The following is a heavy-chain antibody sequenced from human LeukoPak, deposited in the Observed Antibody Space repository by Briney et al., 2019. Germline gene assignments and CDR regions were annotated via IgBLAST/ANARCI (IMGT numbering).Heavy chain of an antibody. CDR3: AREFRTTTWSYDAFDL. J-gene: IGHJ3*01. CDR2: INPTSGGT. Sequence: ASVRASCKASGYTVTDYYMHCVRQAPGEGLEWVGWINPTSGGTNYAQKFQDRVTMTRDTSNNTSYMELSRLTSDDTAVYYCAREFRTTTWSYDAFDLWGQGTMVTVSS. D-gene: IGHD1/OR15-1a*01. V-gene: IGHV1-2*02. CDR1: GYTVTDYY.